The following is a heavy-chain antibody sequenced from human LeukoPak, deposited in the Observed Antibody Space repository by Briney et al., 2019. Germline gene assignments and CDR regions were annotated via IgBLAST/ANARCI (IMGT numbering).Heavy chain of an antibody. J-gene: IGHJ4*02. Sequence: GSLRLSCAASGFTFINAWMSWVRQAPGKGLEWIGEISHGGTTNYNPSLRSRVAMSLDRANNQFSLSLTSVTAADTAVYYCTRENRPFCPFAYWGQGVLVTVSS. D-gene: IGHD2/OR15-2a*01. CDR3: TRENRPFCPFAY. CDR2: ISHGGTT. CDR1: GFTFINAW. V-gene: IGHV4-4*02.